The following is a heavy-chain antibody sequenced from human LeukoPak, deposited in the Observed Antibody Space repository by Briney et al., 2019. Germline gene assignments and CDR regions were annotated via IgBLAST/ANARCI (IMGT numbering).Heavy chain of an antibody. CDR1: GGSISSSDYY. J-gene: IGHJ4*02. D-gene: IGHD5-24*01. CDR2: IFHSGTT. CDR3: ARHNFRNGYNRPFDY. Sequence: SKTLSLTCTVSGGSISSSDYYWGWIRQPPGKGLEWIGNIFHSGTTYYDPSLKSRVIISVDTSKNQFSLKLSSVTAADTALYYCARHNFRNGYNRPFDYWGQGTLVTVSS. V-gene: IGHV4-39*01.